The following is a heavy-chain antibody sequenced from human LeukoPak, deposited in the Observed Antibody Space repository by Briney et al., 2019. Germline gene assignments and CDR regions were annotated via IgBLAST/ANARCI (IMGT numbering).Heavy chain of an antibody. CDR1: GGSISSSRDY. V-gene: IGHV4-39*01. J-gene: IGHJ4*02. D-gene: IGHD5/OR15-5a*01. Sequence: SETLSLTCIVAGGSISSSRDYWDWIRRPPEKGLEWIGSISNSGSTFYNPSLKSRVTISADTSKNQFSLKLSSVTAADTAVYYCARRGSKYSVNDFRPSIDYWGQGTLVTVSS. CDR3: ARRGSKYSVNDFRPSIDY. CDR2: ISNSGST.